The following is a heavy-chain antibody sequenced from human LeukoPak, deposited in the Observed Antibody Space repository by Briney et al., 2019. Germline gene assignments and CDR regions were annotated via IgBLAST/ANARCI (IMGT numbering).Heavy chain of an antibody. D-gene: IGHD6-13*01. CDR2: IAYSQDT. V-gene: IGHV4-59*08. J-gene: IGHJ2*01. Sequence: SETLSLTCTVSGGSTSSFYWGWIRQPPGKGLEWIGYIAYSQDTNYNPSLKSRPTISLDTYNNQFSLRLSSVTAADTAVYYFARLLAATGDWYFDLWGRGTLVSVS. CDR3: ARLLAATGDWYFDL. CDR1: GGSTSSFY.